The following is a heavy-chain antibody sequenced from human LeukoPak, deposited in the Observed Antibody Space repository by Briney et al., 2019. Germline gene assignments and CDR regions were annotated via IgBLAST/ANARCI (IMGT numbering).Heavy chain of an antibody. D-gene: IGHD2-2*01. CDR2: IKQDGSEK. CDR3: ARDWGYCSSTSCYAPFDY. Sequence: GGSLRLSCAASGFSFSNYWMSWVRQAPGKGLEWVANIKQDGSEKFYVGSVRGRFTISRDNAKNSLYLQMNSLRAEDTAVYYCARDWGYCSSTSCYAPFDYWGQGTLVTVSS. V-gene: IGHV3-7*01. CDR1: GFSFSNYW. J-gene: IGHJ4*02.